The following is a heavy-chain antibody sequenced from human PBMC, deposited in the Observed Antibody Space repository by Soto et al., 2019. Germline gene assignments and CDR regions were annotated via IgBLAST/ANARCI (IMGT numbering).Heavy chain of an antibody. CDR1: GFSLSTSGVG. D-gene: IGHD3-10*01. J-gene: IGHJ5*02. CDR3: AHKSVWVLWFGDRGRFDP. CDR2: IYWDDDK. Sequence: SGPTLVNPTQTLTLTCTFSGFSLSTSGVGVGWIRQPPGKALEWLALIYWDDDKRYSPSLKSRLTITKDTSKNQVVLTMTNMDPVDTATYYCAHKSVWVLWFGDRGRFDPWGQGTLVTVSS. V-gene: IGHV2-5*02.